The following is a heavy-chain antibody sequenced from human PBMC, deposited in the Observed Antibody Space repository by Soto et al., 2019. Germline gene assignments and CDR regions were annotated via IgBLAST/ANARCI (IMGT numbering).Heavy chain of an antibody. J-gene: IGHJ4*02. Sequence: PSETLSLTCAVSGESFSGYYWTWIRQPPGKGLEWIGEINHSGSTNYNPSLKSRVTMSVDTSKNQFSLKLSSVTAADTAVYYCASRGWTFDYWGQGTRVTVS. CDR1: GESFSGYY. V-gene: IGHV4-34*01. CDR3: ASRGWTFDY. CDR2: INHSGST. D-gene: IGHD6-19*01.